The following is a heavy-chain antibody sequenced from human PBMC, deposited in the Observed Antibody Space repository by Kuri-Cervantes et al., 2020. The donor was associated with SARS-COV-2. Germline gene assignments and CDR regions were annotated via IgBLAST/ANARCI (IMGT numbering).Heavy chain of an antibody. CDR2: ITSRPTM. CDR3: AREARQYCDSSTCYVGPSDDY. CDR1: GFSFRAYA. V-gene: IGHV3-69-1*01. D-gene: IGHD2-2*01. J-gene: IGHJ4*02. Sequence: ETLSLTCVASGFSFRAYAMNWVRQAPGKGLEWISYITSRPTMYYADSVKGRFTVSRDNAKDSVYLQMNNLRVEDTAVYYCAREARQYCDSSTCYVGPSDDYWGQGTLVTVSS.